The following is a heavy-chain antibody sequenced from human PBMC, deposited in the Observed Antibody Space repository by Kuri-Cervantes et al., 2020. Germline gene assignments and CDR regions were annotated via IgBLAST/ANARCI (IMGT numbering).Heavy chain of an antibody. CDR1: GFTFSDYY. J-gene: IGHJ6*02. D-gene: IGHD3-9*01. CDR2: ISSSGSTI. V-gene: IGHV3-11*01. CDR3: ARDRYDILTGYYLWGGYGMDV. Sequence: GGSLRLSCAASGFTFSDYYMSWIRQAPGKGLEWVSYISSSGSTIYYADSVKGRFTISRDNAKNSLYLQMNSLRAEDTAVYYCARDRYDILTGYYLWGGYGMDVWGQGTTVTVSS.